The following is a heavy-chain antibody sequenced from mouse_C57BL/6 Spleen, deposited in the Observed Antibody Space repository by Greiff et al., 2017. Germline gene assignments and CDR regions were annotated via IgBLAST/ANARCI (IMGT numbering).Heavy chain of an antibody. J-gene: IGHJ4*01. CDR1: GYAFSSYW. CDR2: IYPGDGDT. Sequence: QVHVKQSGAELVKPGASVKISCKASGYAFSSYWMNWVKQRPGKGLEWIGQIYPGDGDTNYNGKFKGKATLTADKSSSTAYMQLSSLTSEDSAVYFCAREDYGNYTVYYYAMDYWGQGTSVTVSS. D-gene: IGHD2-1*01. V-gene: IGHV1-80*01. CDR3: AREDYGNYTVYYYAMDY.